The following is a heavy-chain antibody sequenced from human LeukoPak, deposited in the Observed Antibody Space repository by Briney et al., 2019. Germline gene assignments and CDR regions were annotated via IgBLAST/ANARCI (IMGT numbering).Heavy chain of an antibody. Sequence: GGSLRLSCAASGFTFSSYAMSWVRQAPGKGLEWVSAISGSGGSTYYADSVKGRFTISRDNSKNTLYLQMNSLRAEDTALYHCARETIEGPVDYWGQGTLVTVSS. CDR1: GFTFSSYA. J-gene: IGHJ4*02. V-gene: IGHV3-23*01. CDR3: ARETIEGPVDY. D-gene: IGHD1-26*01. CDR2: ISGSGGST.